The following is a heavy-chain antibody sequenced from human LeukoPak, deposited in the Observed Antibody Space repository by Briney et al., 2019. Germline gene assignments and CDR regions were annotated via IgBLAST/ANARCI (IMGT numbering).Heavy chain of an antibody. CDR1: GFTFSSYT. CDR3: ARAPLSGEENVSSGMAV. V-gene: IGHV3-48*04. Sequence: GGSLRLSCATSGFTFSSYTMNWVRQSPGKGLEWIAYIDSSSNTIYYADSVKGRFTISRDNAKNSLYLQMNSLRAEDTAVYYCARAPLSGEENVSSGMAVWGQGTTVTVPS. D-gene: IGHD1-26*01. CDR2: IDSSSNTI. J-gene: IGHJ6*02.